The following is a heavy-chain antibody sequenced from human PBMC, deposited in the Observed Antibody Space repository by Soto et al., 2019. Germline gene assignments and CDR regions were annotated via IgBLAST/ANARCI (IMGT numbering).Heavy chain of an antibody. J-gene: IGHJ4*02. CDR2: IYHSGST. D-gene: IGHD2-15*01. Sequence: SETLSLTCAVSSGYISSSNWWSWVRQPPGKGLEWIGEIYHSGSTNYNPSLKSRVTISVDKSKNQFSLKLSSVTAADTAVYYCASSCSGGSSYSGGSDFDYWGQGTLVTSPQ. CDR1: SGYISSSNW. CDR3: ASSCSGGSSYSGGSDFDY. V-gene: IGHV4-4*02.